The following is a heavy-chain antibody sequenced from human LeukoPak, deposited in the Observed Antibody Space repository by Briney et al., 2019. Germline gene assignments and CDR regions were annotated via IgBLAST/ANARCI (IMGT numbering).Heavy chain of an antibody. CDR3: AKDLSSGWCDY. J-gene: IGHJ4*02. D-gene: IGHD6-19*01. V-gene: IGHV3-30*18. CDR1: GFTFSSYG. CDR2: ISYDGSNK. Sequence: GRSLRLSCAASGFTFSSYGMHWVRQAPGKGLEWVAVISYDGSNKYYADSVKGRFAISRDYSKNTLYLQMNSLRAEDTAVYYCAKDLSSGWCDYWGQGTLVTVSS.